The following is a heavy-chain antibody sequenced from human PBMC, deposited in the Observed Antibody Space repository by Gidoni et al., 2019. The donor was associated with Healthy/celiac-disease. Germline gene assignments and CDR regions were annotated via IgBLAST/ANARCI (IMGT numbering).Heavy chain of an antibody. CDR3: ARTAGSGYSSSWYFY. Sequence: VQLHHCGAGLLKPSETLSLTCAVYGGSFSGYYWSWLRQPPGKGLEWIGEINHSGSTNYNPSLKSRVTISVDTSKNQFSLKLSSVTAADTAVYYCARTAGSGYSSSWYFYWGQGTLVTVSS. CDR1: GGSFSGYY. V-gene: IGHV4-34*01. CDR2: INHSGST. D-gene: IGHD6-13*01. J-gene: IGHJ4*02.